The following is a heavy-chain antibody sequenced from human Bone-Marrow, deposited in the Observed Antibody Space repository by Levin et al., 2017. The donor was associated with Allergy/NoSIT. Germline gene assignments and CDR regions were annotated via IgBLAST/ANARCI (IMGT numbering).Heavy chain of an antibody. V-gene: IGHV3-9*01. D-gene: IGHD3-3*01. CDR3: AKGHYDFWSGYMGVYFDY. CDR1: GFTFDDYA. CDR2: ISWNSGSI. Sequence: GGSLRLSCAASGFTFDDYAMHWVRQAPGKGLECVSGISWNSGSIGYADSVKGRFTISRDNAKNSLYLQMNSLRAEDTALYYCAKGHYDFWSGYMGVYFDYWGQGTLVTVSS. J-gene: IGHJ4*02.